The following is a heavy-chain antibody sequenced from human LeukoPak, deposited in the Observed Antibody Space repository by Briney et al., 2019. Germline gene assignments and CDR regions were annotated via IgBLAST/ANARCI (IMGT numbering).Heavy chain of an antibody. Sequence: GGSLRLPCAASGFNFNTYAMSWVRQAPGKGLEWVSTISGGGDNIDYADSVKGRFTISRDNSRSTLYLQMNSLRAEDTAVYSCAKGAGYATGWYNSHWGQGTLVTVSS. V-gene: IGHV3-23*01. J-gene: IGHJ4*02. CDR3: AKGAGYATGWYNSH. CDR1: GFNFNTYA. CDR2: ISGGGDNI. D-gene: IGHD6-19*01.